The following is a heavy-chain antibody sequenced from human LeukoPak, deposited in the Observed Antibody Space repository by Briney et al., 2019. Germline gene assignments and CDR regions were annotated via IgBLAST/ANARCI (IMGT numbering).Heavy chain of an antibody. Sequence: ASVKVSCKASGYTFTSYGISWVRQAPGQGLEWMGWISAYNGNTNYAQKLQGRVTMTTDTSTSTAYMELRSLRSDDTAVYYCARERGYCSSTSCYVRDLYYYYGMDVWGKGTTVTVSS. J-gene: IGHJ6*04. D-gene: IGHD2-2*01. CDR2: ISAYNGNT. V-gene: IGHV1-18*04. CDR1: GYTFTSYG. CDR3: ARERGYCSSTSCYVRDLYYYYGMDV.